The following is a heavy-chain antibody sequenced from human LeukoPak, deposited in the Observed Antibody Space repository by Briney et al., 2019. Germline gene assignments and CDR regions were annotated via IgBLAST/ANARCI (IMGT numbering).Heavy chain of an antibody. Sequence: GRSLRLSCAASAFTFSNHGMHWVRQAPGKGLEWVAIISYDGSNKYYADSVKGRFTISRDNSKNTLYLQMNSLRAEDTAMYYCAKDQGPITIFGVVIGGMDVWGQGTTVTVSS. V-gene: IGHV3-30*18. CDR1: AFTFSNHG. D-gene: IGHD3-3*01. CDR2: ISYDGSNK. J-gene: IGHJ6*02. CDR3: AKDQGPITIFGVVIGGMDV.